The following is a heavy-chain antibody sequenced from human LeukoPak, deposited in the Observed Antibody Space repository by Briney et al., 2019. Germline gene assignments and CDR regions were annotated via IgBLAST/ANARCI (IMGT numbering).Heavy chain of an antibody. J-gene: IGHJ5*02. D-gene: IGHD3-22*01. CDR2: ISYDGSNK. Sequence: GGSLRLSCAASGFTFSSYSMNWVRQAPGKGLEWVAVISYDGSNKYYADSVKGRFTISRDNSKNTLYLQMNSLRAEDTAVYYCAKDLAYYYDSSGYYLGPDLWGQGTLVTVSS. CDR3: AKDLAYYYDSSGYYLGPDL. V-gene: IGHV3-30*18. CDR1: GFTFSSYS.